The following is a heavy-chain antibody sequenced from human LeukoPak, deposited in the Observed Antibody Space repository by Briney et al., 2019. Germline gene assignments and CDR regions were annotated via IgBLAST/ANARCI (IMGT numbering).Heavy chain of an antibody. CDR1: GGSISSGSYY. J-gene: IGHJ5*02. CDR3: AREGGVGPRYFDWFHKNWFDP. Sequence: SETLSLTCTVSGGSISSGSYYWSWIRQPAGKGLEWIGRIYSSGSTNYNPSLKSRVTISLDTSKNQFSLKLSSVTAADTAVYYCAREGGVGPRYFDWFHKNWFDPWGQGTLVTVSS. CDR2: IYSSGST. D-gene: IGHD3-9*01. V-gene: IGHV4-61*02.